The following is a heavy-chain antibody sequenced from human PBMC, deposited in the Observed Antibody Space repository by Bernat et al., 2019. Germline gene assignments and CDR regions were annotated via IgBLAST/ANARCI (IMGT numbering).Heavy chain of an antibody. CDR2: ITPGSDYT. D-gene: IGHD4/OR15-4a*01. CDR1: GFTFNSYN. CDR3: AKDLLTETTGAFFES. Sequence: EVQLVESGGGLVKPGGSLRLSCAASGFTFNSYNMMWVRQAPGRGPERVSFITPGSDYTNYAPSVEGRFTISRDNPKNTLYLQMNSLRAEDTAVYYCAKDLLTETTGAFFESWGQGALVAVS. J-gene: IGHJ4*02. V-gene: IGHV3-21*04.